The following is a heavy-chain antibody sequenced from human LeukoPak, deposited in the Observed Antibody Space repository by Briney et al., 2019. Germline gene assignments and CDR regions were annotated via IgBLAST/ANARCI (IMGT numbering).Heavy chain of an antibody. D-gene: IGHD6-19*01. Sequence: GASVKVSCKASGYTFTGYYMHWVRQAPGQGLEWMGWINPNSGGTNYAQKFQGRVTMTRDTSISTAYMELSRLRSDDTAVYYCARGSTAYSSGWFYYYYGMDVWGQGTTVTVSS. CDR2: INPNSGGT. CDR3: ARGSTAYSSGWFYYYYGMDV. CDR1: GYTFTGYY. V-gene: IGHV1-2*02. J-gene: IGHJ6*02.